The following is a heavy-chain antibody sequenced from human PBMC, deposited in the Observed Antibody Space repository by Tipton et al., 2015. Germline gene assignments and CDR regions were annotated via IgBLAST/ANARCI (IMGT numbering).Heavy chain of an antibody. D-gene: IGHD4-23*01. Sequence: TLSLTCTVSGGSVSSGSYYWNWIRQPPGKGLEWIGYIQYSGSTNYNPSLKSRVTISVDTSKTQFSLKMSSVTASDTAVYYCARARGRHGGLFDSWGQGILVTVSS. V-gene: IGHV4-61*01. CDR3: ARARGRHGGLFDS. CDR2: IQYSGST. J-gene: IGHJ4*02. CDR1: GGSVSSGSYY.